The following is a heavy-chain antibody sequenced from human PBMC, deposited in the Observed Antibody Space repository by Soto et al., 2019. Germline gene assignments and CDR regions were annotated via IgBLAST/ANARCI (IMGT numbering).Heavy chain of an antibody. CDR1: GGTFSSYA. D-gene: IGHD3-22*01. CDR2: IIPIFGTA. Sequence: QVQLVQSGAEVKKPGSSVKVSCKASGGTFSSYAISWVRQAPGQGLEWMGGIIPIFGTANYAQKFQGRVTITADESTSTAYMELSSLRSEDMAVYYCAREGYYDSSGYGSYAFDIWGQGTMVTVSS. CDR3: AREGYYDSSGYGSYAFDI. V-gene: IGHV1-69*01. J-gene: IGHJ3*02.